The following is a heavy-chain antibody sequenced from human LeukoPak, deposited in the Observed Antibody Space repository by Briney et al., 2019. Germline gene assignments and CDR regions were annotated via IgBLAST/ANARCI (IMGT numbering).Heavy chain of an antibody. CDR3: AKAQPYYYGSGSYLGAFDI. CDR1: GFTFSSYG. CDR2: ISGSGGST. J-gene: IGHJ3*02. D-gene: IGHD3-10*01. V-gene: IGHV3-23*01. Sequence: GGSLRFSCAASGFTFSSYGMSWVRQAPGKGLEWVSAISGSGGSTYYADSVKGRFTISRDNSKNTLYLQMNSLRAEDTAVYYCAKAQPYYYGSGSYLGAFDIWGQGTMVTVSS.